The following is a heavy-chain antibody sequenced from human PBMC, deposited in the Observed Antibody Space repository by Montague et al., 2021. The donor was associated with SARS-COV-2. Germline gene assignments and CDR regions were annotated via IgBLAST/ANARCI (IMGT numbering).Heavy chain of an antibody. Sequence: SLRLSCAASGFTFSSYAMHWVRQAPGKGLEWVAVISYDGSNKYYADSVKSRFTISRDNSKNTLYLQMNSLRAEDTAVYYCARELLPLYGMDVWGQGTTVTVSS. CDR2: ISYDGSNK. D-gene: IGHD3-22*01. CDR3: ARELLPLYGMDV. V-gene: IGHV3-30*04. J-gene: IGHJ6*02. CDR1: GFTFSSYA.